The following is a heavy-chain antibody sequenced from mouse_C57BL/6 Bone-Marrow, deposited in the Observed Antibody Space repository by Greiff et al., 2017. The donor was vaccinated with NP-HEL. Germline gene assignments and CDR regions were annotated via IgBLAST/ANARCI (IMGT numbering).Heavy chain of an antibody. J-gene: IGHJ2*01. CDR3: ARGGSGYMYYFDY. CDR1: GYSITSGYY. V-gene: IGHV3-6*01. Sequence: VQLQQSGPGLVKPSQSLSLTCSVTGYSITSGYYWNWIRQFPGNKLEWMGYISYDGSNNYNPSLKNRISITRDTSKNQFVLKLKSVTTEDTATYYCARGGSGYMYYFDYWGQGTTLTVSS. D-gene: IGHD3-2*02. CDR2: ISYDGSN.